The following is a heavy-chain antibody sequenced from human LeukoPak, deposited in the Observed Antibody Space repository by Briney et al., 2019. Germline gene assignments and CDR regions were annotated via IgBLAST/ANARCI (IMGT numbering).Heavy chain of an antibody. CDR3: ATPGYDILTGFYHFAY. J-gene: IGHJ4*02. D-gene: IGHD3-9*01. V-gene: IGHV1-24*01. Sequence: ASVKVSCKVSGYTLTELSMHWVRQAPGKGLEWMGGFDPEDGETIYAQKFQGRVTMTGDTSTDTAYMELSSLRSEDTAVYYCATPGYDILTGFYHFAYWGQGTLVTVSS. CDR2: FDPEDGET. CDR1: GYTLTELS.